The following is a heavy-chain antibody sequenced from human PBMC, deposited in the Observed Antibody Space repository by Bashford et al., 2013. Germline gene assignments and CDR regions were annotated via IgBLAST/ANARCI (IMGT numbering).Heavy chain of an antibody. CDR3: ARDRGRCSGVTCHPRSYGVDV. CDR2: IYYSGST. V-gene: IGHV4-39*07. Sequence: SGPTLVKPTQTLTLTCSFSGFSLSTGAEGVAWIRQSPGKGLEWIGSIYYSGSTYYTPSLKSRVTISVDTSRNQFSLKLSSVTAADTAVYYCARDRGRCSGVTCHPRSYGVDVWGQGTTVTVSS. D-gene: IGHD2-15*01. J-gene: IGHJ6*02. CDR1: GFSLSTGAE.